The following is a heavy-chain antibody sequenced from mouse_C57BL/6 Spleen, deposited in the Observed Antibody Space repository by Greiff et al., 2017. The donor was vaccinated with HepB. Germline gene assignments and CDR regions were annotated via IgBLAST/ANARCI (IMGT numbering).Heavy chain of an antibody. CDR3: ARGNDYDDAWFAY. CDR1: GFSLTSYG. Sequence: VKLMESGPGLVQPSQSLSITCTVSGFSLTSYGVHWVRQSPGKGLEWLGVIWSGGSTDYNAAFISRLSISKDNSKSQVFFKMNSLQADDTAIYYCARGNDYDDAWFAYWGQGTLVTVSA. CDR2: IWSGGST. D-gene: IGHD2-4*01. J-gene: IGHJ3*01. V-gene: IGHV2-2*01.